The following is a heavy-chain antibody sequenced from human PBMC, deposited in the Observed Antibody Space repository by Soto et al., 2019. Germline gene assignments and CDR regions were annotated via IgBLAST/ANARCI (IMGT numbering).Heavy chain of an antibody. CDR1: GFTFSSYG. V-gene: IGHV3-30*18. J-gene: IGHJ4*02. CDR2: ISYDGSNK. D-gene: IGHD6-19*01. Sequence: VQLVESGGGLIQPGGSLRLSCAASGFTFSSYGMHWVRQAPGKGLEWVAVISYDGSNKYYADSVKGRFTISRDNSKNTLYLQMNSLRAEDTAVYYCAKDQAGVHYWGQGTLVTVSS. CDR3: AKDQAGVHY.